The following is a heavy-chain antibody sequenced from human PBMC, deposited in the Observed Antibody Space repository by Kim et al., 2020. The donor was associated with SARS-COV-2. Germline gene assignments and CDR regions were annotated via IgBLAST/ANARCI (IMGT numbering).Heavy chain of an antibody. J-gene: IGHJ4*02. D-gene: IGHD2-15*01. CDR3: ARIGDY. V-gene: IGHV5-51*01. Sequence: PVDSEIRYSPSFQGQVTISADKSISTAYLQWSSLKASDTAMYYCARIGDYWGQGTLVTVSS. CDR2: PVDSEI.